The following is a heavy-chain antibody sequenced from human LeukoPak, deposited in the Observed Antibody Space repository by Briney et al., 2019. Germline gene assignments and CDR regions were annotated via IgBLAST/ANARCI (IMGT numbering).Heavy chain of an antibody. CDR3: ARGRSIWSGYYGSGGQLRFDP. V-gene: IGHV4-34*01. J-gene: IGHJ5*02. CDR2: TSHSGST. D-gene: IGHD3-3*01. CDR1: GGSFSGYY. Sequence: SETLSLTCAVYGGSFSGYYWSWIRQPPGKGLEWIGETSHSGSTNYNPSLKSRVTISVDTSKNQFSLKLSSVTAADTAVYYCARGRSIWSGYYGSGGQLRFDPWGQGTLVTVSS.